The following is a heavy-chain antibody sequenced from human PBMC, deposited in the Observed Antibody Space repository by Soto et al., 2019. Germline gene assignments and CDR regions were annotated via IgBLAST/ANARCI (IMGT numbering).Heavy chain of an antibody. D-gene: IGHD2-8*01. CDR2: IFSDDDK. J-gene: IGHJ6*01. V-gene: IGHV2-26*01. Sequence: QVTLKESGPVLLKPTETLTLTCTVSGFSLTIPRLGVSWVRQPPGKALEWLAHIFSDDDKSYSTSLKSRLTTSHDTSKIDVVLSMTNMGPADTATYYCTRIPDKWFSAYYY. CDR3: TRIPDKWFSAYYY. CDR1: GFSLTIPRLG.